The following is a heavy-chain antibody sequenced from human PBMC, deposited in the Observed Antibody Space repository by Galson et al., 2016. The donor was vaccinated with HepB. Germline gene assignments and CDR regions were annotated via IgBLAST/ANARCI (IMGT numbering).Heavy chain of an antibody. CDR2: ISYDGGNK. Sequence: SLRLSCAVSGFNFSHYGMHWVRQAPGKGLEWVAVISYDGGNKNYGDSVQGRFAVSRDNSKNTLYLQMNSLRADDTAVDYCAKDFVPGVPAFFFAAFDIWGQGTMVTGSS. J-gene: IGHJ3*02. CDR3: AKDFVPGVPAFFFAAFDI. D-gene: IGHD2-2*01. CDR1: GFNFSHYG. V-gene: IGHV3-30*18.